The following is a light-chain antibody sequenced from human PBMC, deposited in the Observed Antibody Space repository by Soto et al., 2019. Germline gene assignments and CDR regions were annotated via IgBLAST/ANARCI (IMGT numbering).Light chain of an antibody. V-gene: IGKV4-1*01. J-gene: IGKJ2*01. CDR2: WAS. CDR1: QSVLYSSNNKNY. CDR3: QQYESTPPT. Sequence: DIVMTQSPDSLAVSLGERATINCKSSQSVLYSSNNKNYLAWYQQRPGQPPKLLIYWASTRESGVPDRFSGSGSGTDFNLTITSLQAEDVAVYYCQQYESTPPTFGHGTKLEIK.